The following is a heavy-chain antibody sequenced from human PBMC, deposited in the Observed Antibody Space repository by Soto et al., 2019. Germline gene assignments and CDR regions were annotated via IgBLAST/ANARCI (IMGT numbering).Heavy chain of an antibody. D-gene: IGHD3-16*01. Sequence: QVQLVQSGAEVKKPGSSVKVSCKASGDTFSSYTISWVRQAPGQGLEWMGRIISVLGIPNYAQKFQGRLTITADKSTNTDYMELTGLTSEDTAVYYCAREGGTSAFDIWGQGTVVTVAS. J-gene: IGHJ3*02. V-gene: IGHV1-69*08. CDR1: GDTFSSYT. CDR3: AREGGTSAFDI. CDR2: IISVLGIP.